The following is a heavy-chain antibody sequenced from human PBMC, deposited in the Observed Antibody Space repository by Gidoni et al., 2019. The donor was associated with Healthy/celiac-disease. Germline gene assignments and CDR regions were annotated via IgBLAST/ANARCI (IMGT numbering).Heavy chain of an antibody. Sequence: QVQLVQSGAEVKKPGSSVKVSCKASGGTFSSYAISWVRQAPGQGLEWMGGIIPIFGTANDAQKFQGRVTITADESTSTAYMELSSLRSEDTAVYYCARGARGYCSGGSCYSGYWGQGTLVTVSS. CDR3: ARGARGYCSGGSCYSGY. V-gene: IGHV1-69*01. D-gene: IGHD2-15*01. CDR1: GGTFSSYA. CDR2: IIPIFGTA. J-gene: IGHJ4*02.